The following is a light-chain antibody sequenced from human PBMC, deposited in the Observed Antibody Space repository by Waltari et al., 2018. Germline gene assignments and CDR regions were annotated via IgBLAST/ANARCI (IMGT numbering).Light chain of an antibody. J-gene: IGLJ3*02. Sequence: QSALTQPASVSGSPGQSITISRTGTRRDGGKSNLVSLYQQHPGKAPKVMIYEVSKRPSGVSNRFSGSKSGNTASLTISGLQAEDEADYYCCSYVRSTWVFGGGTKLTVL. CDR2: EVS. CDR1: RRDGGKSNL. V-gene: IGLV2-23*02. CDR3: CSYVRSTWV.